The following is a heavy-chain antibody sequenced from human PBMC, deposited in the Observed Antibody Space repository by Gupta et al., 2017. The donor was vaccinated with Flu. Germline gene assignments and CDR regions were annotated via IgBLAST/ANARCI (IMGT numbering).Heavy chain of an antibody. CDR3: ARLPYSSGWYRYFDY. J-gene: IGHJ4*02. CDR2: IYYSGST. Sequence: RQPPGKGLEWIGSIYYSGSTYYNPSLESRVTISVDTSKNQFSLKLSSVTAADTAVYYCARLPYSSGWYRYFDYWGQGTLVTVSS. V-gene: IGHV4-39*01. D-gene: IGHD6-19*01.